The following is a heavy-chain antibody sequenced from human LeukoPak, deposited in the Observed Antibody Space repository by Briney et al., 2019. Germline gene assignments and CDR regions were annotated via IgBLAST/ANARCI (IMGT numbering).Heavy chain of an antibody. Sequence: GVLRLSCTTSGFTFGDYAMSWVRQAPGKGLEGVGFIRSKVYGGTTEYAASVKGRFTISRDDSKSIAYLQMNSLKTEDTAVYYCTRDRYYGSGSYYSVGDFDYWGQGTLVTVSS. CDR1: GFTFGDYA. CDR3: TRDRYYGSGSYYSVGDFDY. D-gene: IGHD3-10*01. V-gene: IGHV3-49*04. CDR2: IRSKVYGGTT. J-gene: IGHJ4*02.